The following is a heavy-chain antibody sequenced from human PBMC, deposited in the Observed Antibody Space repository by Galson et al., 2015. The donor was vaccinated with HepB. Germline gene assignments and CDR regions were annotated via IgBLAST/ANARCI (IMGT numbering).Heavy chain of an antibody. Sequence: SLRLSCAASGLTFNDHYFDWVRQTPGKGLEWVGRIRDRAHSYTTEYAASVKGRFIISRDGSKNSLYLQMNSLKSEDTGVYYCVRSSSTPYFTVIKDYFDQWGQGTLVTVSP. J-gene: IGHJ4*02. CDR1: GLTFNDHY. V-gene: IGHV3-72*01. CDR3: VRSSSTPYFTVIKDYFDQ. CDR2: IRDRAHSYTT. D-gene: IGHD4-23*01.